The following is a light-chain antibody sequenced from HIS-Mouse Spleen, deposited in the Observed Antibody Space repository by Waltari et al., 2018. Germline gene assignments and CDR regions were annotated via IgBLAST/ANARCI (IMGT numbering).Light chain of an antibody. J-gene: IGLJ1*01. CDR2: DVS. CDR3: CSYAGSYTYV. CDR1: SSDVGGYNY. V-gene: IGLV2-11*01. Sequence: QSALTQPRSVSGSPGQSVPISCTGTSSDVGGYNYFPWYQHHPGKAPKLMIYDVSKRPSGVPDRFSGSKSGNTASLTISGLQAEDEADYYCCSYAGSYTYVFGTGTKVTVL.